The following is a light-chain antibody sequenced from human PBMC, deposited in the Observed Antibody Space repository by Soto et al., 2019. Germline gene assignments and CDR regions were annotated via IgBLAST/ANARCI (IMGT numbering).Light chain of an antibody. J-gene: IGKJ4*01. CDR2: WAS. V-gene: IGKV4-1*01. Sequence: IVMTQSPDSLAVSLGERATIKCRSSQTILKSSIKKNSLAWYQQKPGQPPRLLIYWASTRDSGVPDRFSGSGSGTDFTLTITRLQAEDVAVYYCQQYYSSSLTFGGGTKVDI. CDR3: QQYYSSSLT. CDR1: QTILKSSIKKNS.